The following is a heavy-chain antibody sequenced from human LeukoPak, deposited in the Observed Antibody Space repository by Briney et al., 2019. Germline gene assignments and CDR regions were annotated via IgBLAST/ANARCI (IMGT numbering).Heavy chain of an antibody. CDR3: ARQSSGWYRDAFDI. CDR2: IYYSGST. V-gene: IGHV4-61*01. CDR1: GGSVGSGSYY. Sequence: SETLSLTCTVSGGSVGSGSYYWSWIRQPPGKGLEWIGYIYYSGSTNYNPSLKSRVTISVDTSKNQFSLKLSSVTAADTAVYYCARQSSGWYRDAFDIWGQGTMVTVSS. D-gene: IGHD6-19*01. J-gene: IGHJ3*02.